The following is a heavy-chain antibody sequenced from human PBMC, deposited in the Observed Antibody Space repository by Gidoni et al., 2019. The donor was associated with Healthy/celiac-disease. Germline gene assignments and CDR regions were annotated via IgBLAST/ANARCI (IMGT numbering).Heavy chain of an antibody. Sequence: QVQLQESGPGLVKPSQTLSLTCTVPGGSICSGSYYWCWIRPPAGKGLEWIGRIYTSGSTNYNPSLKSRVTISVDTSKNQFSLKLSSVTAADTAVYYCARDSSSSTSWFDPWGQGTLVTVSS. D-gene: IGHD2-2*01. CDR3: ARDSSSSTSWFDP. V-gene: IGHV4-61*02. CDR1: GGSICSGSYY. J-gene: IGHJ5*02. CDR2: IYTSGST.